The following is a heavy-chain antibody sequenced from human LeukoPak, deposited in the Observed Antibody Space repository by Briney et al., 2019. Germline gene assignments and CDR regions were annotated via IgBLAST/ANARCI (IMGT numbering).Heavy chain of an antibody. CDR3: ARYYADLDY. CDR2: IYYRGST. D-gene: IGHD3-3*01. V-gene: IGHV4-59*11. Sequence: ASETLSLTCIVSGVSISSHYWSWIRQPPGKGLEWIGYIYYRGSTNYNPSLKNRVTLSVDTSKNQFSLKLSSVTAADTAVYYCARYYADLDYWGQGTLVTVSS. CDR1: GVSISSHY. J-gene: IGHJ4*02.